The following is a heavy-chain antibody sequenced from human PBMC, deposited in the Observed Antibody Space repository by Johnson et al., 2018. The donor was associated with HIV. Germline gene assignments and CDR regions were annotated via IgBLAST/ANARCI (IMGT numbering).Heavy chain of an antibody. V-gene: IGHV3-30-3*01. J-gene: IGHJ3*02. CDR1: GFTFGDYA. Sequence: QVQLVESGGGLVQPGRSLRLSCTASGFTFGDYAMHWVRQAPGKGLEWVAVISYDGSNKYYADSVKGRFTISRDNSKNTLYLQMNSLRAEDTAVYYCARGGVGAGDAFDIWGQGTMVTVSS. CDR2: ISYDGSNK. D-gene: IGHD1-26*01. CDR3: ARGGVGAGDAFDI.